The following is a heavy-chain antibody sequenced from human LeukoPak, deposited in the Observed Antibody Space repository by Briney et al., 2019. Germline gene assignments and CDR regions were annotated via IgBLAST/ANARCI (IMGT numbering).Heavy chain of an antibody. D-gene: IGHD3-3*01. CDR2: INPNSGGT. V-gene: IGHV1-2*02. Sequence: ASVKVSCKASGYTFTNYYMHWVRQAPGQGLEWMGWINPNSGGTNYAQKFQGRVTMTRDTSISTAYMELSRLRSDDTAVYYCARGVEGYDFWSGYRYYYYMDVWGKGTTVTVSS. CDR3: ARGVEGYDFWSGYRYYYYMDV. CDR1: GYTFTNYY. J-gene: IGHJ6*03.